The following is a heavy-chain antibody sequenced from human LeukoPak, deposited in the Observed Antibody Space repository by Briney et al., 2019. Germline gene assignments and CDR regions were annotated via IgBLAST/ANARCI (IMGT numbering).Heavy chain of an antibody. Sequence: VASVKVSCKASGGTFRNFALNWVRQAPGQGLEWMGGIIPIFGAVSYAQKFQGRVAIAADKSTGTAYMELSSLRSEDTAVYYCASRTTSSLSYGVDVWGQGTTVTVSS. D-gene: IGHD2/OR15-2a*01. CDR2: IIPIFGAV. V-gene: IGHV1-69*06. CDR3: ASRTTSSLSYGVDV. CDR1: GGTFRNFA. J-gene: IGHJ6*02.